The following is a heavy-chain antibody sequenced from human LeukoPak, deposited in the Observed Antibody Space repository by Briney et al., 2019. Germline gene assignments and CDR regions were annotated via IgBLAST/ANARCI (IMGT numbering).Heavy chain of an antibody. V-gene: IGHV4-39*07. CDR2: IYYSGST. CDR1: GGSISSSSYY. CDR3: ASDSSGYNYFDY. D-gene: IGHD3-22*01. Sequence: SETLSLTCTVSGGSISSSSYYWGWLRQPPGKGLEWIGNIYYSGSTYYNPSLKSRVTISVDTSKNQFSLKLSSVTAADTAVYYCASDSSGYNYFDYWGQGTLVTVSS. J-gene: IGHJ4*02.